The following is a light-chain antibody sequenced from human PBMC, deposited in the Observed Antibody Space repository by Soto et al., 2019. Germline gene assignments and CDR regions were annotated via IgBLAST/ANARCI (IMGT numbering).Light chain of an antibody. CDR2: GAS. V-gene: IGKV3-15*01. J-gene: IGKJ1*01. CDR1: QSISNH. Sequence: EIVMTQSPATLSVSPVEVATLSCRASQSISNHLAWFQQKPGQAPRLLITGASTRVTGIPARFSGSGSGTEFTLTIRSLQSEDFAVYYCQQYHGWPWTFGQGTKVEIK. CDR3: QQYHGWPWT.